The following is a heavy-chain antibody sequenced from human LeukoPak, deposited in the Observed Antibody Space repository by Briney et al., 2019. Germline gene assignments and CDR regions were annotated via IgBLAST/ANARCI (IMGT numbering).Heavy chain of an antibody. Sequence: GGSLRLSCAASGFTFSSYWMHWVRHAPGKGLVWVSRINSDGSNTTYADSVEGRFTLSSDNAKNTLYLQMNSLRVEDTAVYFCTRDLYTFDYWGQGTLVTVSS. V-gene: IGHV3-74*01. CDR2: INSDGSNT. CDR3: TRDLYTFDY. J-gene: IGHJ4*02. CDR1: GFTFSSYW.